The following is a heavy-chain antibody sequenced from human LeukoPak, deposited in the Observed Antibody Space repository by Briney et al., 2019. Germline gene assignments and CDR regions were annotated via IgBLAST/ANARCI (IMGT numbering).Heavy chain of an antibody. Sequence: GGSLRLSCAASEFTFSSYSMNWVRQAPGKGLEWVSSISSSSSYIYYADSVKGRFTISRDNAKNSLSLQMNSLRAEDTAVYYCASAHYGSGSYVIDYWGQGALVTVSS. CDR2: ISSSSSYI. V-gene: IGHV3-21*01. CDR1: EFTFSSYS. D-gene: IGHD3-10*01. CDR3: ASAHYGSGSYVIDY. J-gene: IGHJ4*02.